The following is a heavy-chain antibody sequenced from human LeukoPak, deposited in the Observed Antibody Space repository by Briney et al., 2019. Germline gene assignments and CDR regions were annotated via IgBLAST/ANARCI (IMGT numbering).Heavy chain of an antibody. CDR1: GYTFTGYY. CDR3: AREGVVLGSSPLDY. J-gene: IGHJ4*02. CDR2: INPNSGGT. Sequence: ASVKVSCKASGYTFTGYYMHWVRQAPGQGLEWMGRINPNSGGTNYAQKFQGRVTMTRDTSISTAYMELSRLRSDDTAVYYCAREGVVLGSSPLDYWGQGTLVTVSS. D-gene: IGHD2-8*02. V-gene: IGHV1-2*06.